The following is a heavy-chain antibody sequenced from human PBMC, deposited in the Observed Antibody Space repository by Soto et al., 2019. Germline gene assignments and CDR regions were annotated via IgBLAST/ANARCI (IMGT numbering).Heavy chain of an antibody. Sequence: EVQLLESGGGLVQPGGSLRLSCAASGFTFSSYAMSWVRQAPGKGLEWVSAISGSGGSTYYADSVKGRFTISRDNSKNTLYLQVNSLRAEDTAVYYCAKDGGGITIFRGSGGYYYGMDVWGQGTTVTVSS. J-gene: IGHJ6*02. CDR3: AKDGGGITIFRGSGGYYYGMDV. V-gene: IGHV3-23*01. CDR1: GFTFSSYA. D-gene: IGHD3-9*01. CDR2: ISGSGGST.